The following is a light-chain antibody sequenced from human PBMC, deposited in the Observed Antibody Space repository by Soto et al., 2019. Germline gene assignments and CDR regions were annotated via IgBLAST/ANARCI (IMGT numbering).Light chain of an antibody. CDR1: QSINSNY. Sequence: EIVLTQSPGTLSLSPGERATLSCRASQSINSNYLAWYQQKPGQAPRLLIYGASSRATGIPDRFSGSGSGTDFTLTISRLEPEDFAVYYCQQYGGSRAFGQGTKVEIQ. J-gene: IGKJ1*01. V-gene: IGKV3-20*01. CDR3: QQYGGSRA. CDR2: GAS.